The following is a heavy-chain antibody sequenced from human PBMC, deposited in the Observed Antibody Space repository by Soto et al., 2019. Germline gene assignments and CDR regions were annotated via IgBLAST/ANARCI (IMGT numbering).Heavy chain of an antibody. D-gene: IGHD3-10*01. V-gene: IGHV3-23*01. CDR2: SGSGGTT. CDR1: GFTFSNYA. J-gene: IGHJ4*02. CDR3: AKGGWFVDYYFDN. Sequence: HLLESGGGLVQPGGSLRLSCAASGFTFSNYAMSWVRQAPGKGLEWVSVSGSGGTTHYADSVKGRFTISRDHSKNTLYLQVNSLRAENTAVYYCAKGGWFVDYYFDNWGQGTLVTVSS.